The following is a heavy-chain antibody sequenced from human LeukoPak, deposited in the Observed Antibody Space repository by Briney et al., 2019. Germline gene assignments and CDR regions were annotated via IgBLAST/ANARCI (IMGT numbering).Heavy chain of an antibody. CDR1: GGSISSYY. CDR3: ARARGVDFDI. CDR2: IHTSGST. V-gene: IGHV4-4*07. D-gene: IGHD3-10*01. J-gene: IGHJ3*02. Sequence: SETLSLTCNVTGGSISSYYWSWIRQAAGKGLDWIGRIHTSGSTNYNPSLKSRVTMSVDTSKNQFSLKLSSVTAADTAVYYCARARGVDFDIWGQGTMVTVSS.